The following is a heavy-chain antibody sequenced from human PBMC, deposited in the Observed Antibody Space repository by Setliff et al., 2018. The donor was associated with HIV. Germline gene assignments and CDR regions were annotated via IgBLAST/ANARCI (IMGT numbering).Heavy chain of an antibody. Sequence: SSETLSLTCTVSGVSFSSSSYYRGWIRQPPGKGLEWIGSFYYSGSTYYNPSLTSRVTISADTSRNQFSLKLTSVTAADTAIYYCARGVNFDYWGQGTLVTVSS. D-gene: IGHD3-3*01. CDR1: GVSFSSSSYY. CDR2: FYYSGST. CDR3: ARGVNFDY. V-gene: IGHV4-39*07. J-gene: IGHJ4*02.